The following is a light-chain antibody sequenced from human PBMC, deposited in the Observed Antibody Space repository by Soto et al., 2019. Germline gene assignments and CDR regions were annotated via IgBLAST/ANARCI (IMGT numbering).Light chain of an antibody. CDR2: AAS. CDR1: QSISSY. Sequence: EIKMTESPSSLSASVGDRVTITCRASQSISSYLNWYQQKPGKAPKLLIYAASSLQSGVPSRFSGSGSGTDFTLTISSLQPEDFATYYCQQSYSTPTFGQGTKVDIK. V-gene: IGKV1-39*01. CDR3: QQSYSTPT. J-gene: IGKJ1*01.